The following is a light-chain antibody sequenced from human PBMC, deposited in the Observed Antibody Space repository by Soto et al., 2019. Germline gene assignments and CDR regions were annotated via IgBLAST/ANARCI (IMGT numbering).Light chain of an antibody. CDR3: QQYNSYSRT. CDR2: KAS. V-gene: IGKV1-5*03. CDR1: QSISIW. Sequence: DIQMTQSPSTLSASVGDRVTITCRASQSISIWLAWYQQKPGKAPKLLIYKASNLEGGVPSRFSGSGSGTEFTLTISSLQPDDFATYYCQQYNSYSRTFGQGTKVEIK. J-gene: IGKJ1*01.